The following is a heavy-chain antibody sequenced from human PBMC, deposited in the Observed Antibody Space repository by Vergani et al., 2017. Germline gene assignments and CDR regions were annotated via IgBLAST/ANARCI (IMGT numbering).Heavy chain of an antibody. D-gene: IGHD5-12*01. V-gene: IGHV3-30*18. CDR1: GFTFSSYG. CDR2: ISYDGSNK. CDR3: AKEPLKWLALDY. Sequence: QVQLVESGGGVVQPGRSLRLSCAASGFTFSSYGMHWVRQAPGKGLEWVAVISYDGSNKYYADSVKGRFTISRDNSKNTLYLQMNSLRAEDTAVYYCAKEPLKWLALDYWGQGTLVTVSS. J-gene: IGHJ4*02.